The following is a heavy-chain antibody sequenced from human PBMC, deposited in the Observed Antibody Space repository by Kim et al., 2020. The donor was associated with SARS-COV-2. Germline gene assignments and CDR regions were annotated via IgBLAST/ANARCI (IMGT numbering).Heavy chain of an antibody. Sequence: GGSLRRSCVASGFNFSSFPMHWVRQAPGKGLEWVAVISFDGSYKSYGDSVRGRFTISRDNSKETVSLQMNSLRGDDTAVYFCAKVLWPQAVEYWGPGALV. D-gene: IGHD6-19*01. CDR3: AKVLWPQAVEY. V-gene: IGHV3-30*18. CDR1: GFNFSSFP. CDR2: ISFDGSYK. J-gene: IGHJ4*02.